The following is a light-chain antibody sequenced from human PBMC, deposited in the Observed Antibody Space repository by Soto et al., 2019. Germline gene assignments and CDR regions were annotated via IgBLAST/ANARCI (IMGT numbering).Light chain of an antibody. CDR2: KAS. V-gene: IGKV1-5*03. CDR1: QSITDW. J-gene: IGKJ1*01. CDR3: QYWDDYSWT. Sequence: DIQMTQSPSTLSASVGDRVTITCRASQSITDWLAWYQQKPGKAPKFLIYKASNLEGGLPSRFSGSGSGTEFTLTISSVQPDDFATYYCQYWDDYSWTFGQGTKVEIK.